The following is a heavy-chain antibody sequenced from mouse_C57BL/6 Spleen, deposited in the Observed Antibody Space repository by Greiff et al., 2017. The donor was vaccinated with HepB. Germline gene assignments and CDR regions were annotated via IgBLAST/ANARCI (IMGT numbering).Heavy chain of an antibody. D-gene: IGHD2-5*01. CDR2: ISSGGSYT. V-gene: IGHV5-6*01. CDR3: ARQYSNYGFAY. Sequence: EVHLVESGGDLVKPGGSLKLSCAASGFTFSSYGMSWVRQTPDKRLEWVANISSGGSYTYYTDKVKGRFTISRDNAKNTLYLQMSSLKSEDTAMYYCARQYSNYGFAYWGQGTLVTVSA. CDR1: GFTFSSYG. J-gene: IGHJ3*01.